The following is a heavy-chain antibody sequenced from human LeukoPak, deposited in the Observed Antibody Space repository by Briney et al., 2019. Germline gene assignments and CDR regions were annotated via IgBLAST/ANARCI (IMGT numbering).Heavy chain of an antibody. D-gene: IGHD2-2*01. V-gene: IGHV4-30-2*01. Sequence: SQTLSLTCAVSGGSISSGGYSWSWIRQPPGKGLEWIGYIYHSGSTYYNPSLKSRVTISVDRSKNQLSLKLSSVTAADTAVYYCARARHYCSSTSCLPNWFDPWGQGTLVTVSS. CDR1: GGSISSGGYS. J-gene: IGHJ5*02. CDR3: ARARHYCSSTSCLPNWFDP. CDR2: IYHSGST.